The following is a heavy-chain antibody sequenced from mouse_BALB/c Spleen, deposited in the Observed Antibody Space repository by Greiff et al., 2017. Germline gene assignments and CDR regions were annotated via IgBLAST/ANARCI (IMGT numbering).Heavy chain of an antibody. Sequence: LQESGPELVKPGASVKMSCKASGYTFTSYYIHWVKQRPGQGLEWIGWIYPGDGSTKYNEKFKGKTTLTADKSSSTAYMLLSSLTSEDSAIYFCARGDDGYPLYCAMDYWGQGTSVTVSS. D-gene: IGHD2-3*01. CDR1: GYTFTSYY. CDR2: IYPGDGST. V-gene: IGHV1S56*01. J-gene: IGHJ4*01. CDR3: ARGDDGYPLYCAMDY.